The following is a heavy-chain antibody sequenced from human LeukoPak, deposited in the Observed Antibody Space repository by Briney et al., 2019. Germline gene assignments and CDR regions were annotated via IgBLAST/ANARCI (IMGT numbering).Heavy chain of an antibody. V-gene: IGHV4-34*12. J-gene: IGHJ4*02. Sequence: SETLSLTCAVYGESFSDYFWTWIRQPPGKGLEWIGEIVHSGSTNYNPSLKSRVTISADTSKNQFSLELSSVTAADTAVYYCARFPVAGLDYWGQGTLVTVSS. CDR1: GESFSDYF. CDR3: ARFPVAGLDY. D-gene: IGHD6-19*01. CDR2: IVHSGST.